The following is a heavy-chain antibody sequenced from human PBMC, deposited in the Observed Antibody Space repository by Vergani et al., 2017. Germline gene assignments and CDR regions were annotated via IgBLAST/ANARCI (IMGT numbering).Heavy chain of an antibody. D-gene: IGHD2-8*01. Sequence: EVQLLESGGGLVKPGGSLRVSCAASGFSFSTYSINWVRQAPGKGLEWVSSISGRSNYIYYADSLKGRFTISRDNSNNSLFLQLRSLRAEDAAVYYCARDCTSGGCPDNYGMDVWGQGATVTVSS. CDR3: ARDCTSGGCPDNYGMDV. CDR2: ISGRSNYI. J-gene: IGHJ6*02. CDR1: GFSFSTYS. V-gene: IGHV3-21*06.